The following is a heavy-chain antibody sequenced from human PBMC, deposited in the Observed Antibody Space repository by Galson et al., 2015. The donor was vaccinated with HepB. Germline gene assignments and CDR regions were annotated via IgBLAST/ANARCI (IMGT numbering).Heavy chain of an antibody. CDR3: TTSALRFLEWFFDY. Sequence: SLRLAGAGSGFSFSDAWMSWVRQAPGKGLEWVGRIKSRTNGGTTDYAASVKGRLINSRDDSKNTLYLQMDSLKTEDTAVYYCTTSALRFLEWFFDYWGQGTLVTVS. CDR1: GFSFSDAW. CDR2: IKSRTNGGTT. V-gene: IGHV3-15*01. D-gene: IGHD3-3*01. J-gene: IGHJ4*02.